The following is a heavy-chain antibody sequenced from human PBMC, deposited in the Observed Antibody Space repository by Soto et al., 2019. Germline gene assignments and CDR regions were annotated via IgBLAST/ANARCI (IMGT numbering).Heavy chain of an antibody. CDR2: FYYSGST. V-gene: IGHV4-59*01. CDR1: GASISSYD. Sequence: SETLSLTCSVSGASISSYDWSWIRQSPGKGLEWIGCFYYSGSTNYNPSLKSRVTISVDTSKNQFSLKLRSVTAADTAVYYCARVVTATAHYFDYWGQGALVTVSS. D-gene: IGHD2-15*01. CDR3: ARVVTATAHYFDY. J-gene: IGHJ4*02.